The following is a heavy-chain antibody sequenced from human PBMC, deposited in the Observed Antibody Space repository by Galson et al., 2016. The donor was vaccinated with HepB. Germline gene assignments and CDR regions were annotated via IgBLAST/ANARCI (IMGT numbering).Heavy chain of an antibody. Sequence: GLEWVANIKKDGSEKYYVDSVKGRFTISRDNAKNSLFLQMNSLRVEDTAVYYCARDREAVAAPSWFDPWGQGTLVTVSS. D-gene: IGHD6-19*01. CDR3: ARDREAVAAPSWFDP. V-gene: IGHV3-7*01. CDR2: IKKDGSEK. J-gene: IGHJ5*02.